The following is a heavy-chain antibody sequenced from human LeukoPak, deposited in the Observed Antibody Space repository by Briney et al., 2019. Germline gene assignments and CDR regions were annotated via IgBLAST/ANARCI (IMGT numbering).Heavy chain of an antibody. CDR2: IYSGGST. CDR3: ARNLGGWYQPGYFQH. D-gene: IGHD6-19*01. Sequence: GGSLRLSCAASGFTVSSNYMSWVRQAPGKGLEWVSVIYSGGSTYYADSVKGRFTISRDNSKNTLYLQMNSLRAEDTAVYYCARNLGGWYQPGYFQHWGQGTLVTASS. J-gene: IGHJ1*01. V-gene: IGHV3-66*02. CDR1: GFTVSSNY.